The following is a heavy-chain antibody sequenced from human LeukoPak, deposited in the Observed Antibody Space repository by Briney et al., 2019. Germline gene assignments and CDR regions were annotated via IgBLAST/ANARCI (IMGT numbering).Heavy chain of an antibody. D-gene: IGHD3-3*02. CDR2: IYHSGST. Sequence: SETLSLTCAVSGGSISSSNWWSWVRQPPGKGLEWIGEIYHSGSTNYNPSLKSRVTISVDKSKNQFSLKLSSVTAADTAVYYCARGHYYYYYYGMDGWGQGTTVTVSS. V-gene: IGHV4-4*02. J-gene: IGHJ6*02. CDR3: ARGHYYYYYYGMDG. CDR1: GGSISSSNW.